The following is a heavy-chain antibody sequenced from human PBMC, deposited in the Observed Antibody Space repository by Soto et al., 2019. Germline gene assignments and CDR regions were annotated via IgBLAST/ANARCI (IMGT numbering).Heavy chain of an antibody. J-gene: IGHJ4*02. V-gene: IGHV4-31*03. CDR3: ATLYMVRGVRTFHY. Sequence: QVQLQESGPGLVKPSQTLSLTCTVSGGSISSGGYYWSWIRQHPGKGLEWIGYIYCTRSTYYNPSLKSRLTISVDTSKNQFSLKLSSVTAADTAVYSCATLYMVRGVRTFHYWGQGTLVTVSS. CDR1: GGSISSGGYY. CDR2: IYCTRST. D-gene: IGHD3-10*01.